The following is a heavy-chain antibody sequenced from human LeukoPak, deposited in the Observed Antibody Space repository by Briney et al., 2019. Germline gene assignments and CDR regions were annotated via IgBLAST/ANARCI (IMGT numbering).Heavy chain of an antibody. CDR2: IYHSGST. CDR1: GGSISSSNW. Sequence: PSETLSLTCAVSGGSISSSNWWSWVRQPPGKGLEWIGEIYHSGSTNYNPSLKSRVTISVDTSKNQFSLKLSSVTAADTAVYYCARGRRSKVRQPQGYWYFDLWGRGTLVTVSS. CDR3: ARGRRSKVRQPQGYWYFDL. V-gene: IGHV4-4*02. J-gene: IGHJ2*01. D-gene: IGHD3-10*01.